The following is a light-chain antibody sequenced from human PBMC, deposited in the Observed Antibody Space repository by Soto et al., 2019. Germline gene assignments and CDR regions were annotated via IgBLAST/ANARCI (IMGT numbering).Light chain of an antibody. CDR1: QSVSSSY. Sequence: EIVLKQSPGTLSLSPGERATLSCRASQSVSSSYLAWYQQKPGQAPRLLIYGASSRATGIPDRFSGSGSGTDFTLTISRLEPEDFAVYYCQQYGSSPKFTFGPGTKVDIK. CDR2: GAS. J-gene: IGKJ3*01. V-gene: IGKV3-20*01. CDR3: QQYGSSPKFT.